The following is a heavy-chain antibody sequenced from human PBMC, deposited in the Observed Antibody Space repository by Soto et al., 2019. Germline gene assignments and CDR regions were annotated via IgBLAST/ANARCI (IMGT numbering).Heavy chain of an antibody. J-gene: IGHJ5*02. CDR1: GGSISSGY. CDR3: ARPYYDSDGFGLEP. CDR2: IYYSGSI. V-gene: IGHV4-59*01. D-gene: IGHD3-22*01. Sequence: SETLSLTCNVAGGSISSGYCICILPTPGKGLEWIGYIYYSGSINYNPSLNSRVTISVDTSKNQFSLSLSSVTAADTAVYYCARPYYDSDGFGLEPWGQGTLVTVSS.